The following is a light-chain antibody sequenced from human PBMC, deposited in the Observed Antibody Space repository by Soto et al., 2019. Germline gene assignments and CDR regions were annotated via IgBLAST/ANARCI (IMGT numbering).Light chain of an antibody. Sequence: SVLTQPRSVSGSPGQSVTISCTGTSSDIGNYIYVSWYQQLPGTAPKLLIYDVTKRPSGVPDRFSGSKSGNTASLTISGLRAEDEADYYCNSYTSNNTYVFGTGTKVTVL. CDR2: DVT. CDR1: SSDIGNYIY. V-gene: IGLV2-11*01. CDR3: NSYTSNNTYV. J-gene: IGLJ1*01.